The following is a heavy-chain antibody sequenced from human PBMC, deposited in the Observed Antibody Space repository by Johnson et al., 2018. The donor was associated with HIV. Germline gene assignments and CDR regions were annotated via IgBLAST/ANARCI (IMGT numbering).Heavy chain of an antibody. CDR1: GFTFTSYA. CDR2: VSYDGSNK. D-gene: IGHD3/OR15-3a*01. V-gene: IGHV3-30*04. Sequence: VQLVESGGGLVQPGRSLRLSCAASGFTFTSYAMHWIRQAPGKGLEWVALVSYDGSNKDYADSVKGRFTISRDNSKNTRYLQMNSLRAEDTAVYYCAREFGQASGYAFDIWGQGTMVTVSS. J-gene: IGHJ3*02. CDR3: AREFGQASGYAFDI.